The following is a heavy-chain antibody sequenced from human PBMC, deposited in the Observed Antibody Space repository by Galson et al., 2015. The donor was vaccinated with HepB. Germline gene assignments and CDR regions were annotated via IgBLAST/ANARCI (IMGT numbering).Heavy chain of an antibody. CDR1: GLTFSNAW. Sequence: SLRLSCAASGLTFSNAWMTWVRQAPGKGLEWVGRIRSKTDGGTTDYAAPVKGRFTISRDDSINTLYLQMNSLKTEDTAVYYCSTAQLSAYYYDTRGFYDYFDYWGQGSLVTVSS. J-gene: IGHJ4*02. V-gene: IGHV3-15*01. D-gene: IGHD3-22*01. CDR2: IRSKTDGGTT. CDR3: STAQLSAYYYDTRGFYDYFDY.